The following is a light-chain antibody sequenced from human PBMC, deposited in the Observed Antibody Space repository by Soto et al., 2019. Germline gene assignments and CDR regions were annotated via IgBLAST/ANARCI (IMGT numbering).Light chain of an antibody. J-gene: IGKJ4*01. CDR2: AAS. CDR1: RGLTNY. CDR3: QQANSLPLT. Sequence: DIQMTQSPSSVSASVGDRVTISCRASRGLTNYLAWYQQKPGKAPKLLIYAASSLQSQVPSRFSGSGSGTEFTLTISSLQPEGVATHYCQQANSLPLTFGGGTKVEIK. V-gene: IGKV1-12*01.